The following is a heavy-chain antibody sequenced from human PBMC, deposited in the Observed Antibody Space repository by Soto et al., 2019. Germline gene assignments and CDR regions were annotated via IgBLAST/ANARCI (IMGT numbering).Heavy chain of an antibody. CDR1: GFPFSSYV. CDR3: ARANSGHDPSCDY. J-gene: IGHJ4*02. Sequence: EVQLLESGGGLVQRGGSLRLSCAASGFPFSSYVMSWVRQAPGKGLEWVSGISGGGSNTFYADSVKGRFTISRDNSKNSLSLEMNSLRAEDTGLYYCARANSGHDPSCDYWGQGTLVTVSS. D-gene: IGHD5-12*01. CDR2: ISGGGSNT. V-gene: IGHV3-23*01.